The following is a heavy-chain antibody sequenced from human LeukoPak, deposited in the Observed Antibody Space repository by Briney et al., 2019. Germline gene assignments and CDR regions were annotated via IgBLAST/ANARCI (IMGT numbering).Heavy chain of an antibody. J-gene: IGHJ4*02. CDR1: GGSIRSSYYY. D-gene: IGHD1-26*01. V-gene: IGHV4-30-4*01. Sequence: PSETLSLTCTVSGGSIRSSYYYWSWIRQPPGKGLEWIGYMYYSGSTYYSPSLKSRVTISVDTSKNQFSLKLSSVTAADTAVYYCVRRMVGAIRPFDYWGQGTLVTVSS. CDR3: VRRMVGAIRPFDY. CDR2: MYYSGST.